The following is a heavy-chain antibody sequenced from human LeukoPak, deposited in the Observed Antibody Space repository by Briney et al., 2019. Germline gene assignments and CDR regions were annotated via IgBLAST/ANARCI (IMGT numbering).Heavy chain of an antibody. J-gene: IGHJ6*02. CDR3: ARSIGLTGGGVDV. CDR2: IKQDGSEK. CDR1: GFTFSSYW. D-gene: IGHD3-9*01. V-gene: IGHV3-7*03. Sequence: GGSLRLSCAATGFTFSSYWMSWVRQAPGKGLEWVANIKQDGSEKYYVDSVKGRFTISRDNAKKTLYLQMNSLRAEDTAVYYCARSIGLTGGGVDVWGQGTTVTVSS.